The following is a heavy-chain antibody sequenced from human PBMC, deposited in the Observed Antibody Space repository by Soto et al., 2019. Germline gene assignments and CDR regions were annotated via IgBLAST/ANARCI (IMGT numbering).Heavy chain of an antibody. V-gene: IGHV3-11*01. CDR1: GFTFSDYY. D-gene: IGHD5-12*01. J-gene: IGHJ6*02. CDR2: ISSSGSTK. Sequence: PGGSLRLSCAASGFTFSDYYMTWIRQAPGKGLEWVSYISSSGSTKYYADSVQGRFTISRDNAKNSLYLQMNSLRAEDTAVYYCARDLYSGYDLYYYYGMDVWGQGTTVTVSS. CDR3: ARDLYSGYDLYYYYGMDV.